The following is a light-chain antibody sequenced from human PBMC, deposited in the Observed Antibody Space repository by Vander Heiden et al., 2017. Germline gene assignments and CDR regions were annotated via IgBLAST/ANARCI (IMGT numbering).Light chain of an antibody. J-gene: IGLJ3*02. Sequence: QSVLTQPPSASGTPGPAVTISCSGSSSNIGSNTVTWYQQLPGTAPKLLIYTNYLRPSGVPDRFSGSKSGTSASLAISGLQSEDEADYYCAAWDDSLNGHMVFGGGTKLTVL. V-gene: IGLV1-44*01. CDR3: AAWDDSLNGHMV. CDR1: SSNIGSNT. CDR2: TNY.